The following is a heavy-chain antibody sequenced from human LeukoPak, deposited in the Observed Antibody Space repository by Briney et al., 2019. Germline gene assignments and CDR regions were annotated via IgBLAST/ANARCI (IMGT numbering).Heavy chain of an antibody. J-gene: IGHJ4*02. CDR3: ARYGHEFES. V-gene: IGHV4-38-2*01. Sequence: PSETLSLTXAVSGYSINSGYYWGWIRPPPGKGLECIGSIHHSGSTYYNPSLKSRVTISVDTSKNQFSLKLTSVTAADTAVYYCARYGHEFESWGQGTLVTVSS. CDR2: IHHSGST. D-gene: IGHD4-17*01. CDR1: GYSINSGYY.